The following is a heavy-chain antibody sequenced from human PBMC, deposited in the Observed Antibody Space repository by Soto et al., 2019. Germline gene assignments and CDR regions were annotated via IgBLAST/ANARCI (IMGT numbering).Heavy chain of an antibody. D-gene: IGHD3-10*01. J-gene: IGHJ5*01. CDR2: ISSSGTTM. V-gene: IGHV3-11*01. CDR3: ARGAVRGVVLNSWFDS. Sequence: QVQLVESGGDLVKPGGSLRLSCAASGFTFSDYSMSWVRQAPGKGLEWVSYISSSGTTMYYADSVKGRFTISRDNAKNSLHLQMKSLRGEDTAVYHCARGAVRGVVLNSWFDSWGQGNLVTVSS. CDR1: GFTFSDYS.